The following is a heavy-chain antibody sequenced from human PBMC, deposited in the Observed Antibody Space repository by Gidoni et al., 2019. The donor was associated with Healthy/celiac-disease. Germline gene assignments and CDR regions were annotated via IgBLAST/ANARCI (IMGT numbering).Heavy chain of an antibody. CDR2: IYYSGGT. Sequence: QVQLQESGPGLVKPSETLSLTCTASGGSISSYYWSWIRQPPGTGLEWIGYIYYSGGTNYNPSLKSRVTISVDTSKTQFSLKLSSVTAADTAVYYCARGEGRDYFDYWGQGTLVTVSS. V-gene: IGHV4-59*08. CDR3: ARGEGRDYFDY. J-gene: IGHJ4*02. CDR1: GGSISSYY. D-gene: IGHD3-10*01.